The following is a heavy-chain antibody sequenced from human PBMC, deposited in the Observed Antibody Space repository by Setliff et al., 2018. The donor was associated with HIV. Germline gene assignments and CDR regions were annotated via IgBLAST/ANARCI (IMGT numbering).Heavy chain of an antibody. V-gene: IGHV4-39*01. D-gene: IGHD6-19*01. CDR3: ARGVYSSGWYLLTRLDP. J-gene: IGHJ5*02. Sequence: PSETLSLTCTVSGGSIRATSYYWGWIRQPPGKGLEWIGSIYYSGSTKYNPSLKSRVTISLDMSKNQFSLKLNSVTAADTATYYCARGVYSSGWYLLTRLDPWGQGVLVTVSS. CDR1: GGSIRATSYY. CDR2: IYYSGST.